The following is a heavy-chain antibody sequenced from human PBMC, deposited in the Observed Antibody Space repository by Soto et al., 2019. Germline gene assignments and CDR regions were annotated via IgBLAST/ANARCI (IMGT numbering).Heavy chain of an antibody. D-gene: IGHD3-3*01. CDR1: GYTFTGYY. J-gene: IGHJ3*02. V-gene: IGHV1-2*02. Sequence: QVQLVQSGAEVKKPGASVKVSCKASGYTFTGYYMHWVRQAPGQGLEWMGWINPNSGGTKYAQKFQGRVTVTRDTAISTAYMELSRLRSDDTAVYYCARPRYDFWSGVDAFDIWGQGTMVTVSS. CDR2: INPNSGGT. CDR3: ARPRYDFWSGVDAFDI.